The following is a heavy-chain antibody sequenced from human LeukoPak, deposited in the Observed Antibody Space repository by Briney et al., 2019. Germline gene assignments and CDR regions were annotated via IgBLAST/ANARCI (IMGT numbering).Heavy chain of an antibody. D-gene: IGHD3-3*01. CDR3: ARRSAYDFWGGYYSAYYYGMDV. CDR2: IYYSGST. CDR1: GGSFSGYY. V-gene: IGHV4-59*08. J-gene: IGHJ6*02. Sequence: PSETLSLTCAVYGGSFSGYYWSWIRQPPGKGLEWIGYIYYSGSTNYNPSLKSRATISVDTSKNQFSLKLSSVTAADTAVYYCARRSAYDFWGGYYSAYYYGMDVWGQGTTVTVSS.